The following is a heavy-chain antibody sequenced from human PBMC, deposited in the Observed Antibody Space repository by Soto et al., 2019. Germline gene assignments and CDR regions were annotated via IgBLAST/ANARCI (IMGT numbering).Heavy chain of an antibody. D-gene: IGHD6-19*01. CDR2: ISPCGSTL. Sequence: QVQLVESGGTLIQPGGSLRLSCAASAFTFSDFYMTWIRQAPGKGLEWVSNISPCGSTLDYVDSVKGRFTISRENAKNSHTLVMNSLKAEVTAVDYYLRRGLVLRDPCAICGQGTVVTVSS. CDR3: LRRGLVLRDPCAI. V-gene: IGHV3-11*01. CDR1: AFTFSDFY. J-gene: IGHJ3*02.